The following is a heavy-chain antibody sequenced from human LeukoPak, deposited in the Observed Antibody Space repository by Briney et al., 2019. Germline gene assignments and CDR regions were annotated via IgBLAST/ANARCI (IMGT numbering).Heavy chain of an antibody. J-gene: IGHJ1*01. Sequence: PGGSLRLSCAASGFTFSSYWMSWVRQAPGKGLEWVGRIKSKTDGGTTDYAAPVKGRFTISREDSKNTLYLQMNSLKTEDTAVYYCTTDIGKVDTAMEDFQHWGQGTLVTVSS. CDR3: TTDIGKVDTAMEDFQH. V-gene: IGHV3-15*01. CDR2: IKSKTDGGTT. D-gene: IGHD5-18*01. CDR1: GFTFSSYW.